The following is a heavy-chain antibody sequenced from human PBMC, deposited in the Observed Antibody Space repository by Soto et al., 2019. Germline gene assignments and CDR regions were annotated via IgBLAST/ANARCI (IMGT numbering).Heavy chain of an antibody. J-gene: IGHJ3*01. CDR2: TYSTYGRSRT. Sequence: EEQLVESGGGLVQLGGSLRLSCAASGFSVSEKPMSWVRQAPGEGLGWVSTTYSTYGRSRTGYADSVEGSFTISRDNSKNPLSFQMNTLGAEDTAVYSCARADRSAFEVWGQVAMVIVSS. CDR1: GFSVSEKP. CDR3: ARADRSAFEV. V-gene: IGHV3-66*01.